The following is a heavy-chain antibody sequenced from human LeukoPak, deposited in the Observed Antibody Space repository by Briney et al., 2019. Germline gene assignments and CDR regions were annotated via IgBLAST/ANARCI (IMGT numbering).Heavy chain of an antibody. V-gene: IGHV3-23*01. CDR1: GFTFSSYA. CDR3: AKDRVRTHTALDY. D-gene: IGHD5-18*01. CDR2: ISGGGGST. Sequence: QPGGSLRLSCAASGFTFSSYAMSWVRQAPGKGLEWVSAISGGGGSTYYADSVKGRFTISRDNSKNTLYLQMNSLRAEDTAVYYCAKDRVRTHTALDYWGQGTLVTVSS. J-gene: IGHJ4*02.